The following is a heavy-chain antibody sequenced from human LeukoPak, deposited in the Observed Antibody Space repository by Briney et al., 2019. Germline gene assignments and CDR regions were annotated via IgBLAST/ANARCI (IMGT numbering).Heavy chain of an antibody. CDR3: AKSGLNRFDY. D-gene: IGHD2-15*01. Sequence: ASVKVSCKASGGTFSSYAISWVRQAPGQGLEWMGWINPNSGGTNYAQKFQGRVTMTRDTSISTAYMELSRLRSDDTAVYYCAKSGLNRFDYWGQGTLVTVSS. J-gene: IGHJ4*02. V-gene: IGHV1-2*02. CDR2: INPNSGGT. CDR1: GGTFSSYA.